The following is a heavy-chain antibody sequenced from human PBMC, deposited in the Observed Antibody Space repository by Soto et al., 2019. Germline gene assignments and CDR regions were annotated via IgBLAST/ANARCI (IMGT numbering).Heavy chain of an antibody. V-gene: IGHV4-4*02. Sequence: SETLSLTCAVSGGSISSSTWWSWVRQPPGKGLEWIGEIYDSGSTDYNPTLKGRVTISVDTSKNQFSLKLSSATAADTAVYYCARGRYSSGWFDFWGLGTRVTVSS. CDR2: IYDSGST. J-gene: IGHJ4*02. CDR3: ARGRYSSGWFDF. D-gene: IGHD6-19*01. CDR1: GGSISSSTW.